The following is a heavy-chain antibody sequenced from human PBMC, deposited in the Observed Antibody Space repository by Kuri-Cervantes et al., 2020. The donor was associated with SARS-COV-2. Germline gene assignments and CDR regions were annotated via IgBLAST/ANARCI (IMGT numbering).Heavy chain of an antibody. CDR2: ISSNGGST. J-gene: IGHJ6*02. CDR3: VKDIYHCSSTSCYSDYYYGMDV. D-gene: IGHD2-2*01. CDR1: GFTFSGHW. V-gene: IGHV3-64D*06. Sequence: GGSLRLSCAASGFTFSGHWIHWVRQAAGKGLVYVSAISSNGGSTYYADSVKGRFIISRDNSKNTLYLQMSSLRAEDTAVYYCVKDIYHCSSTSCYSDYYYGMDVWGQGTTVTVSS.